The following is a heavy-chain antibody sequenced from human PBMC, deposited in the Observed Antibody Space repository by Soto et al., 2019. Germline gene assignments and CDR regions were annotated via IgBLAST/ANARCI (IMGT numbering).Heavy chain of an antibody. CDR3: ATQKRARASGMAF. V-gene: IGHV1-24*01. CDR2: FDPEDGET. Sequence: RWVPYHPGKGLEWMGGFDPEDGETIYAQKFQGRVTMTEDTSTDTAYMELSSLRSEDTSVYYFATQKRARASGMAFRRKGTTVPVFS. D-gene: IGHD6-6*01. J-gene: IGHJ6*04.